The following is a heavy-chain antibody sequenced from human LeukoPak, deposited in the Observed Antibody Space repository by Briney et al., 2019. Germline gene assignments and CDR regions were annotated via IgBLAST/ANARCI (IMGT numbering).Heavy chain of an antibody. J-gene: IGHJ4*02. D-gene: IGHD3-22*01. Sequence: TGGSLRLSCAASGFTFSSYGMSWVRQAPGKGLEWVSAISGSGGSTYYADSVKGRFTISRDNSKNTLYLQMNSLRAEDTAVYYCAKAMGPYYYDSSGDFDYWGQGTLVTVSS. CDR3: AKAMGPYYYDSSGDFDY. V-gene: IGHV3-23*01. CDR2: ISGSGGST. CDR1: GFTFSSYG.